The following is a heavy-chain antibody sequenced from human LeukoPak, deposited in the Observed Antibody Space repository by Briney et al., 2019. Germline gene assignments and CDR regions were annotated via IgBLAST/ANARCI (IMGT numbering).Heavy chain of an antibody. D-gene: IGHD3-10*01. CDR1: GFTFSNSF. V-gene: IGHV3-74*01. CDR3: SGGGSITVAGY. Sequence: GGSLRLSCAASGFTFSNSFMHWVRQAPGKGLVWVSRINSGGSSTNCADSVKGRFTISRDNAKNTLFLQMNSLRAEDSAVYYCSGGGSITVAGYWGQGTLVTVSS. J-gene: IGHJ4*02. CDR2: INSGGSST.